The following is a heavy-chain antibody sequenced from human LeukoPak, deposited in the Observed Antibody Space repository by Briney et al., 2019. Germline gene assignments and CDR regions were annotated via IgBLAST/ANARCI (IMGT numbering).Heavy chain of an antibody. Sequence: GGSLRLSCAASEFIFSSYAMNWVRQAPGKGLEWVSAIGGSGDSTYYADSVQGRFTISRDNSKNMLYLQMNSLRAEDTAVYYCARSPRNYGSSLLPNYFDYWGQGTLVTVSS. D-gene: IGHD1-7*01. CDR3: ARSPRNYGSSLLPNYFDY. J-gene: IGHJ4*02. CDR2: IGGSGDST. CDR1: EFIFSSYA. V-gene: IGHV3-23*01.